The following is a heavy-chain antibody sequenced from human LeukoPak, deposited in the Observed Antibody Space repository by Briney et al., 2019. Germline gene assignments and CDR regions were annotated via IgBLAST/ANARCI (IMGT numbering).Heavy chain of an antibody. J-gene: IGHJ6*03. CDR3: ARANIVVVVAGYYYYMDV. CDR2: INPNSGGT. D-gene: IGHD2-15*01. V-gene: IGHV1-2*02. CDR1: GYTFTGYY. Sequence: ASVKVSCKASGYTFTGYYMHWVRQAPGQGLEWMGWINPNSGGTNYAQKFQGRVTMTRDTSISTAYMELSRLRSDDTAVYYCARANIVVVVAGYYYYMDVWGKGTTVTISS.